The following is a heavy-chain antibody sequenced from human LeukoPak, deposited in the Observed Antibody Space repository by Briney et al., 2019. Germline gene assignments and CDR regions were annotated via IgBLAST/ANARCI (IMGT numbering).Heavy chain of an antibody. V-gene: IGHV3-13*01. CDR2: IGTASDT. Sequence: GGSLRLSCAASGFTFSSYDMHWVRQATGKGLEWVSAIGTASDTYYPGSVKGRFTISRENAKNSLYLQMNSLRAGDTAVYYCARGQRGSYDYWGQGTLVTVSS. CDR1: GFTFSSYD. J-gene: IGHJ4*02. D-gene: IGHD1-26*01. CDR3: ARGQRGSYDY.